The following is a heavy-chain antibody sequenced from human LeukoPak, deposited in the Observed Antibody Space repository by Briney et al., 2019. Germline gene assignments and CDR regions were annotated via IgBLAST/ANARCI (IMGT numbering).Heavy chain of an antibody. CDR1: GFTFSSYA. CDR2: ISSSGGST. D-gene: IGHD1-1*01. CDR3: ANVLNWKYFDY. V-gene: IGHV3-23*01. Sequence: GGSLRLSCAASGFTFSSYAMSWVRQAPGKGLEWVSTISSSGGSTYFADSVRGRFTISRDNSKSTLYLQMNSLRAEDTAKYYCANVLNWKYFDYWGQGTLVTVSS. J-gene: IGHJ4*02.